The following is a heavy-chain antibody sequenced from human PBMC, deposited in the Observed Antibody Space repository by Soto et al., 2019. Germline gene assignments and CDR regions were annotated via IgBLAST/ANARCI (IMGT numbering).Heavy chain of an antibody. CDR2: IVPIFGTR. D-gene: IGHD3-22*01. J-gene: IGHJ6*02. CDR3: ARPYEGGYSSNHHYYYALDV. V-gene: IGHV1-69*01. Sequence: VQLVQSGAEVKKPGSSVKVSCKISGGTFSRYSISWVRQAPGQGLEWMGGIVPIFGTRNYAQKFQDRVTITTDESATTAHMELSNLRSEDTAVYYCARPYEGGYSSNHHYYYALDVWGQGTAVTVSS. CDR1: GGTFSRYS.